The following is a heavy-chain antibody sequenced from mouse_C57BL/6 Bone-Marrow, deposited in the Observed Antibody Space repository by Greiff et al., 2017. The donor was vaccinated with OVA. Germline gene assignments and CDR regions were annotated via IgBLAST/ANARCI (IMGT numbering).Heavy chain of an antibody. CDR1: GFTFSSYA. CDR2: ISDGGSYT. V-gene: IGHV5-4*01. Sequence: EVQRVESGGGLVKPGGSLKLSCAASGFTFSSYAMSWVRQTPEKRLEWVATISDGGSYTYYPDNVKGRFTISRDNAKNNLYLQMSHLKSEDTAMYYCARGPYAFYAMDYWGQGNSVTVSS. D-gene: IGHD6-5*01. CDR3: ARGPYAFYAMDY. J-gene: IGHJ4*01.